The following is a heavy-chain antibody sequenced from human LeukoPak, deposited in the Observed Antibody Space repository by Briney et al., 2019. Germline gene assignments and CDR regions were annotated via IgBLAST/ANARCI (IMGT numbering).Heavy chain of an antibody. Sequence: ASVKVSCKASGYSFTAYYMHWVRQAPGQGLEWMGWINPNSGGTNYAQKFQGWVTMTRDTSISTAYMELSRLTSDDTAVYYCARLPRNFGDYLAYWGQGTLVTVSS. CDR1: GYSFTAYY. CDR3: ARLPRNFGDYLAY. D-gene: IGHD4-17*01. CDR2: INPNSGGT. V-gene: IGHV1-2*04. J-gene: IGHJ4*02.